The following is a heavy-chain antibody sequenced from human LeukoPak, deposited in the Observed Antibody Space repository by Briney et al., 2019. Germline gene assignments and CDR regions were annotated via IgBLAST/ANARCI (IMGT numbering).Heavy chain of an antibody. CDR3: ARVDVDTAMVTRRYYYYGMDV. D-gene: IGHD5-18*01. CDR1: GGTFSSYT. Sequence: GASVNVSCKASGGTFSSYTISWVRQAPGQGLEWMGRIIPILGIANYAQKFQGRVTITADKSTSTAYMELSSLRSEDTAVYYCARVDVDTAMVTRRYYYYGMDVWGQGTTVTVSS. J-gene: IGHJ6*02. CDR2: IIPILGIA. V-gene: IGHV1-69*02.